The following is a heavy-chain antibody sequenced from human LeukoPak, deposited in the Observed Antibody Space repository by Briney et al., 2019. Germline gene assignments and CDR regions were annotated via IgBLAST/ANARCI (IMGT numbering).Heavy chain of an antibody. Sequence: GGSLRLSCAASGFTFSSHWMHWVRQAPGKGLVWVSRIHDDGATTNYADSVKGRFTISRDNAKNTLCLQMNSLRAEDTAVYYCAIVYAVPDKRNALDMWGQGTMVTVSS. CDR2: IHDDGATT. J-gene: IGHJ3*02. CDR3: AIVYAVPDKRNALDM. CDR1: GFTFSSHW. D-gene: IGHD6-19*01. V-gene: IGHV3-74*01.